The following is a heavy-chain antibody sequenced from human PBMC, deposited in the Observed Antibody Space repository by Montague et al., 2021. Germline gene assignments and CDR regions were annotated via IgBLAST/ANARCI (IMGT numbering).Heavy chain of an antibody. CDR1: GDSVSSNDAT. CDR2: TYYRSKWYN. V-gene: IGHV6-1*01. CDR3: ARGWQKRFDP. D-gene: IGHD5-24*01. Sequence: CAISGDSVSSNDATWNSIRQSPSSGLEWLGRTYYRSKWYNEYAISVKSRITVNPDTSKNQFSLLLNSVTPEDTAVYYCARGWQKRFDPWGQGTLVTVSS. J-gene: IGHJ5*02.